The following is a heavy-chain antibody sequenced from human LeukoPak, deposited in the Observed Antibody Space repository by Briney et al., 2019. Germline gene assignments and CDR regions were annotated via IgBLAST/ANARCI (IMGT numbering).Heavy chain of an antibody. V-gene: IGHV3-23*01. J-gene: IGHJ3*02. D-gene: IGHD5-12*01. Sequence: GGSLRLSCAASGFTFSSYAMSWVRQAPGKGLEWVSAISGSGGSTYYADSVKGRFTISRDNSKNTLYLQMNSLRAEDTVVYYCAKDIGAEIDAFDIWGQGTMVTVSS. CDR1: GFTFSSYA. CDR3: AKDIGAEIDAFDI. CDR2: ISGSGGST.